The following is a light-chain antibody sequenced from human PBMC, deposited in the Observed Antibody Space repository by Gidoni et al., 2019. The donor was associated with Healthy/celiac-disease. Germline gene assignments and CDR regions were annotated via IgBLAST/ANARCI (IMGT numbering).Light chain of an antibody. Sequence: DIQMTHSPSSLSASVGDRVTITCRASQSISSYLNWYQQKPGKAPKLLIYAASSLQSGVPSRFSGSGSGTDVTLTISSMQPEDVATYYCQQSYSTPPITFGQGTRLEIK. CDR3: QQSYSTPPIT. CDR1: QSISSY. V-gene: IGKV1-39*01. J-gene: IGKJ5*01. CDR2: AAS.